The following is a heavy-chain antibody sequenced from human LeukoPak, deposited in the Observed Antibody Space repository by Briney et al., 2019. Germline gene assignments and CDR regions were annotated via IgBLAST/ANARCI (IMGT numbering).Heavy chain of an antibody. CDR1: GGSISSYY. V-gene: IGHV4-59*01. Sequence: SETLSLTCTVSGGSISSYYWSRIRQPPGKGLEWIGYIYYSGSTNYNPSLKSRVTISVDTSKNQFSLKLSSVTAADTAVYYCAREGYGYYWGQGTLVTVSS. CDR2: IYYSGST. D-gene: IGHD5-18*01. J-gene: IGHJ4*02. CDR3: AREGYGYY.